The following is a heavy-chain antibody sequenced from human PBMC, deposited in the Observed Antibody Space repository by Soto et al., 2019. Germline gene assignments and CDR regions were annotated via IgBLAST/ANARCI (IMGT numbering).Heavy chain of an antibody. J-gene: IGHJ5*02. Sequence: GSVKVSCKASGYTFTTSAMHLVRRAPGQRLEWMGWINAGNGNTKYSQKFQGRVTITKNTSASTAYMELSSLRSEDTAVYYCARGPLRNWFDPWGQGTLVTVSS. V-gene: IGHV1-3*01. CDR1: GYTFTTSA. D-gene: IGHD5-12*01. CDR3: ARGPLRNWFDP. CDR2: INAGNGNT.